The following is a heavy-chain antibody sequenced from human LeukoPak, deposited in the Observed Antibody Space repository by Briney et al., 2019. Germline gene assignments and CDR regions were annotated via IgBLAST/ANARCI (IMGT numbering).Heavy chain of an antibody. J-gene: IGHJ4*02. CDR2: IKQDGSEK. CDR1: GFTFSSYW. V-gene: IGHV3-7*01. D-gene: IGHD6-19*01. CDR3: ARGGIGGWLYYFDY. Sequence: GGSLRLSCAASGFTFSSYWMSWVRQAPGKGLEWVANIKQDGSEKYYVDSVKGRFTISRDNAKNSLYLQMNSLRAEDTAVYYCARGGIGGWLYYFDYWGQGTLVTVSS.